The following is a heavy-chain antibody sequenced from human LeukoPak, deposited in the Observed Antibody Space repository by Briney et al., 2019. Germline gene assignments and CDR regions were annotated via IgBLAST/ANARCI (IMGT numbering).Heavy chain of an antibody. CDR1: GGTFSSYA. CDR3: ARASGQNWHAFDI. Sequence: VKVSCKASGGTFSSYAISWVRQAPGQGPEWMGIINPSGGSTSYAQKFQGRVTITADESTSTAYMELSSLRSEDTAVYYCARASGQNWHAFDIWGQGTMVTVSS. CDR2: INPSGGST. J-gene: IGHJ3*02. V-gene: IGHV1-69*11.